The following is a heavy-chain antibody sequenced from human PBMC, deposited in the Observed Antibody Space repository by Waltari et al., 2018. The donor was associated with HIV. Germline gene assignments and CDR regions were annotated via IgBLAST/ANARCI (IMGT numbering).Heavy chain of an antibody. J-gene: IGHJ4*02. CDR1: GFTFSRSA. D-gene: IGHD2-21*02. V-gene: IGHV3-23*01. CDR3: AKDPGTVVTAFDY. CDR2: ISGSGGST. Sequence: EVQLLESGGGLVQPGGSLRLSCAASGFTFSRSAMTWVRQAPGKGLEWVSAISGSGGSTYYADSVKGRFTISRDNSKNTLYLQMNSLRAEDTAVYYCAKDPGTVVTAFDYWGQGTLVTVSS.